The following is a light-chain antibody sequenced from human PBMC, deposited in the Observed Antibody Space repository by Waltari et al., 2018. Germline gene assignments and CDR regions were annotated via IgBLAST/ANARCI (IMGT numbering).Light chain of an antibody. CDR3: SSYTSSSTYV. Sequence: QSALTQPASVSGSPGQSITISCTGINSDVGDSKYVPWYQQHPGKAPKLMIYEVSNRPSGVSNRFSGSKSGSAASLTISGLQAEDEADYYCSSYTSSSTYVFGTGTKVTVL. J-gene: IGLJ1*01. CDR1: NSDVGDSKY. V-gene: IGLV2-14*01. CDR2: EVS.